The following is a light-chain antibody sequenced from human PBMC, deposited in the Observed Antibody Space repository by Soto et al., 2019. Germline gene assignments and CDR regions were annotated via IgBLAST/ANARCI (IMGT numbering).Light chain of an antibody. Sequence: QPVLTQSPSASASLGASVKLTCTLSSGHSSYAIAWHQQQPEKGPRYLMKLNSDGSHSKGDGIPDRFSGSSSGAERYLTISSLQSEDEADYYCQTWGTGRGVFGGETKLTVL. V-gene: IGLV4-69*01. J-gene: IGLJ3*02. CDR1: SGHSSYA. CDR2: LNSDGSH. CDR3: QTWGTGRGV.